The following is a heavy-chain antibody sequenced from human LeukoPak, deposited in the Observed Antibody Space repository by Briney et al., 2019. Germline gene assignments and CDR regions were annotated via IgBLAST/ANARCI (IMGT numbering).Heavy chain of an antibody. CDR3: ASLWDSPYFDY. CDR1: GFTFSSYA. D-gene: IGHD3-10*01. J-gene: IGHJ4*02. Sequence: GKSLRLSCAASGFTFSSYAMSWVRQAPGKGLEWVSAISGSDGSTYYADSVKGRFTISRDNSKNTLYLQMNSLRAEDTAVYYCASLWDSPYFDYWGQGTLVTVSS. V-gene: IGHV3-23*01. CDR2: ISGSDGST.